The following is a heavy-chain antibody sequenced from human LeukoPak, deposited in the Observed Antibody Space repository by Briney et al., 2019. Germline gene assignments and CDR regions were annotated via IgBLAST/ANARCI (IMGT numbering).Heavy chain of an antibody. CDR2: IWYDGSNK. D-gene: IGHD2-2*01. J-gene: IGHJ3*02. CDR3: AKGATSCSSTSCPDAFDI. Sequence: GGSLRLSCAASGFTFSSYSMNWVRQAPGKGLEWVAVIWYDGSNKYYADSVKGRFTISRDNSKNTLYLQMNSLRAEDTAVYYCAKGATSCSSTSCPDAFDIWGQGTMVTVSS. CDR1: GFTFSSYS. V-gene: IGHV3-33*06.